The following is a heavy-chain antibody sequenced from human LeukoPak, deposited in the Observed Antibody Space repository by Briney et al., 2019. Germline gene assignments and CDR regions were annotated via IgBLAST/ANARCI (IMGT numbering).Heavy chain of an antibody. D-gene: IGHD3-16*02. CDR3: ARSEELSLYYFDY. V-gene: IGHV5-51*01. CDR1: GSIFTSYW. CDR2: IYPGDSDT. Sequence: GASLQISCKGSGSIFTSYWIGWVRQLPGKGLEWMGIIYPGDSDTRYSPSFQGQVTISAGKSIRTAYLQWSSLKASDTAMYYCARSEELSLYYFDYWGQGTLVTVSS. J-gene: IGHJ4*02.